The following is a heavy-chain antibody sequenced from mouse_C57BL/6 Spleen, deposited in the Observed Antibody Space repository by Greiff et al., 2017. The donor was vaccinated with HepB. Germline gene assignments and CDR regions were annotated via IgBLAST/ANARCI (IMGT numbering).Heavy chain of an antibody. J-gene: IGHJ3*01. CDR1: GYSITSGYY. CDR2: ISYDGSN. D-gene: IGHD1-1*01. CDR3: ARDRLRSVAGFAY. V-gene: IGHV3-6*01. Sequence: EVQLQESGPGLVKPSQSLSLTCSVTGYSITSGYYWNWIRQFPGNKLEWMGYISYDGSNNYNPSLKNRISITRDTSTNQFFLKLNSVTTEDTATYYCARDRLRSVAGFAYWGQGTLVTVSA.